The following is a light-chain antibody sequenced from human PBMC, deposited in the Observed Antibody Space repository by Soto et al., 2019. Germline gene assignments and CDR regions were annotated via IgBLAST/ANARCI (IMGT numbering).Light chain of an antibody. V-gene: IGKV3-11*01. J-gene: IGKJ1*01. CDR2: DAS. CDR1: QSVTNY. Sequence: EIFLTQSPDTLSLSPGETATLTCRASQSVTNYIAWYHQRPGQPPRLLIYDASNRATGVPAWFSGTRSETDFTLTISDVEPADSGIYYWQQRLNWPPGFGQGTQVEIK. CDR3: QQRLNWPPG.